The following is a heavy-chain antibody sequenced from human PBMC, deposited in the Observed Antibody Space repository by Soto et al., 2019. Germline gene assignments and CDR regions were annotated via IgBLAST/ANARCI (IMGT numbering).Heavy chain of an antibody. J-gene: IGHJ4*02. CDR3: AKDRGGYCTSTTCYGGGSFDY. Sequence: EVQLLESGGGLVQPGGSLRLSCAASGFTFSSYAMSWVRQAPGKGLEWVSSISGNGGSTNYADSVKGRFTISRDNSKNTLSLQRNSLRAEDMAIYFWAKDRGGYCTSTTCYGGGSFDYWGQGTLVTVSS. D-gene: IGHD2-2*01. CDR2: ISGNGGST. CDR1: GFTFSSYA. V-gene: IGHV3-23*01.